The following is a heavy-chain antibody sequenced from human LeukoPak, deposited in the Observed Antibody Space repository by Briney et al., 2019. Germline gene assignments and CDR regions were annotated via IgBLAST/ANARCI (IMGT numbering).Heavy chain of an antibody. CDR2: IIPIFGTA. CDR1: GGTFSSYA. J-gene: IGHJ4*02. V-gene: IGHV1-69*13. CDR3: TAESDSGSYRNY. Sequence: SVKVSCKASGGTFSSYAISWVRQAPGQGLEWMGGIIPIFGTANYAQKFQGRVTITADESTSTAYMELSSLRSEDTAVHYCTAESDSGSYRNYWGQGTLVTVSS. D-gene: IGHD1-26*01.